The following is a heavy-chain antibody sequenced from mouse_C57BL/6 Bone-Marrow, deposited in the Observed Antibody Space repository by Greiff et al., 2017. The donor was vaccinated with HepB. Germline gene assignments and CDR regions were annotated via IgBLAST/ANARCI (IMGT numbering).Heavy chain of an antibody. CDR1: AVDFSRYW. CDR2: INPDSSTI. J-gene: IGHJ3*01. Sequence: AAEAVDFSRYWMSWVRRAPGKGLEWIGEINPDSSTINYAPSLKDKFIISRDNAKNTLYLQMSKVRSEDTALYYCAREGDYGWFAYWGQGTLVTVSA. D-gene: IGHD2-4*01. V-gene: IGHV4-1*01. CDR3: AREGDYGWFAY.